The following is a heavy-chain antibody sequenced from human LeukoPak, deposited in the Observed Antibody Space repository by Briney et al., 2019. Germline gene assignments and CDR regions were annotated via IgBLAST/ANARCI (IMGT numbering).Heavy chain of an antibody. CDR1: GYTFTSYD. D-gene: IGHD2-2*02. J-gene: IGHJ4*02. V-gene: IGHV1-8*01. CDR2: MNPNSGNT. CDR3: ARASAIRYLSDY. Sequence: ASVKVSFKSSGYTFTSYDINWVRQATGQGLEWMGWMNPNSGNTGYAQKFQGRVTMTRNTSISTAYMELSRLRSEDTAVYYCARASAIRYLSDYCGQGTLVTVSP.